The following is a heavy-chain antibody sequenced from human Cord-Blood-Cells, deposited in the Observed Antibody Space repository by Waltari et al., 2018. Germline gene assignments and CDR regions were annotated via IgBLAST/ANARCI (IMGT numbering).Heavy chain of an antibody. Sequence: EVQLLESGGGLVQPGGSLRRFCAASGFTFSSFAMSWVRQAPGKGLEWVSAISGSGGSTYYADSVKGRFTISRDNSKNTLYLQMNSLRAEDTAVYYCAKVKRQLVHYWGQGTLVTVSS. CDR1: GFTFSSFA. D-gene: IGHD6-6*01. CDR3: AKVKRQLVHY. J-gene: IGHJ4*02. CDR2: ISGSGGST. V-gene: IGHV3-23*01.